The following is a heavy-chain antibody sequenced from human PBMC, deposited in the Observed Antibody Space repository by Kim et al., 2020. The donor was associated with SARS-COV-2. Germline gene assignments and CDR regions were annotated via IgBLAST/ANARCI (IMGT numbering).Heavy chain of an antibody. CDR1: GFNFGSYG. D-gene: IGHD5-18*01. Sequence: GGSLRLSCAASGFNFGSYGMSWVRQAPGKGLEWVSGISDNGAGTFYADSVKGRFTISRDNPKNTLYLQMNSLRAEDTAVYYCAKESAAIGTPLFEYWGQGTLVTVSS. CDR2: ISDNGAGT. V-gene: IGHV3-23*01. CDR3: AKESAAIGTPLFEY. J-gene: IGHJ4*02.